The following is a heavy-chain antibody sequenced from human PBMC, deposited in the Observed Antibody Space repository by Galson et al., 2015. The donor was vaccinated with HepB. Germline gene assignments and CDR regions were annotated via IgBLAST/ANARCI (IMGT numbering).Heavy chain of an antibody. J-gene: IGHJ6*02. CDR1: GFTFDDYG. V-gene: IGHV3-20*01. Sequence: SLRLSCAASGFTFDDYGMSWVRQAPGKGLEWVSGINWNGGSTGYADSVKGRFTISRDNAKNSLYLQMNSLRAEDTALYHCARDRVLYEGWATGRCGMDVWGRGTTVTVSS. D-gene: IGHD1-14*01. CDR2: INWNGGST. CDR3: ARDRVLYEGWATGRCGMDV.